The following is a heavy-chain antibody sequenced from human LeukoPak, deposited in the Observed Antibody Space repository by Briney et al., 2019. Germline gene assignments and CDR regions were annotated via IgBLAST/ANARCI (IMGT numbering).Heavy chain of an antibody. D-gene: IGHD2/OR15-2a*01. J-gene: IGHJ4*02. CDR3: ATAGHKGGHFRYFHY. CDR1: GYSFNDYY. CDR2: VDPKDAET. Sequence: ASVKVSCKASGYSFNDYYIHWVQLAPGKGFAWMGRVDPKDAETIYARNFQDRVTITADSSTDTVYMELSSLRSEDTATYYCATAGHKGGHFRYFHYWGQGTLVTVSS. V-gene: IGHV1-69-2*01.